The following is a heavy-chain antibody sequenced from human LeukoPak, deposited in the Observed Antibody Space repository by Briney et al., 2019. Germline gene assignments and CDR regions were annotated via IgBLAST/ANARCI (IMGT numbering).Heavy chain of an antibody. J-gene: IGHJ5*02. CDR3: ARAPRIAAAPPNWWFDP. Sequence: SQTLSLTCAISGDSVSSNSAAWNWIRQSPSRGLEWLGRTYYRSKWYNDYAVSVKSRITINPDTSKNQFSLQLNSVTPEDTAVYYCARAPRIAAAPPNWWFDPWGQGTLVTVSS. D-gene: IGHD6-13*01. CDR2: TYYRSKWYN. V-gene: IGHV6-1*01. CDR1: GDSVSSNSAA.